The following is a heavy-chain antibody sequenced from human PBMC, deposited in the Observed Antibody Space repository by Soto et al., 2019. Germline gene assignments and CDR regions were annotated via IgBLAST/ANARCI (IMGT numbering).Heavy chain of an antibody. CDR2: ISGSGGSS. V-gene: IGHV3-23*01. D-gene: IGHD6-13*01. CDR1: GFAFSTYA. J-gene: IGHJ6*02. Sequence: EVQLLESGGALEHPGGSLRLSCAAAGFAFSTYAMTWVRQAPGKGLEWVSGISGSGGSSYYAGSVKGRLTISRDNSKNTLFLQMNGLRAEDTAVYYCAKVTKRAAAGRYEYYKYGMDVWGQGTTVTVSS. CDR3: AKVTKRAAAGRYEYYKYGMDV.